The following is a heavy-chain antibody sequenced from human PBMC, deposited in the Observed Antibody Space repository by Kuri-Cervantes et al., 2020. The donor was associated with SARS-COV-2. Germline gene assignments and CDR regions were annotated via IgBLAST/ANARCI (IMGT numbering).Heavy chain of an antibody. Sequence: SETLSLTCTVSGGSISGSSYYWGWIRQPPGKGLEWIGSIYYSGSTYYNPSLKSRVTISVDTSKNQFSLKLSSVTAADTAVYYCARLHRAQIWFDPWGQGTLVTVSS. CDR2: IYYSGST. CDR3: ARLHRAQIWFDP. V-gene: IGHV4-39*01. J-gene: IGHJ5*02. CDR1: GGSISGSSYY.